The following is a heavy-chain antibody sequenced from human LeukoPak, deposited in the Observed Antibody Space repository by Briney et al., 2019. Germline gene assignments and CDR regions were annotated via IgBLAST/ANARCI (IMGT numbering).Heavy chain of an antibody. Sequence: PGGSLRLSCAASGFTFSSYNMNGVRQAPGKGLEWVSSISSSSSYIYYADSVKGRFTISRDNAKNSLYLQMNSLRAEDTAVYYCARERGYSYGYGDYRGQGTLVTVSS. CDR3: ARERGYSYGYGDY. J-gene: IGHJ4*02. V-gene: IGHV3-21*01. CDR2: ISSSSSYI. CDR1: GFTFSSYN. D-gene: IGHD5-18*01.